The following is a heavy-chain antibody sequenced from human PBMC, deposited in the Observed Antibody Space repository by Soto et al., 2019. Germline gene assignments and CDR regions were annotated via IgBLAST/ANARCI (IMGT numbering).Heavy chain of an antibody. D-gene: IGHD1-26*01. Sequence: GGSLRLSCAASGFTFSSYGMHWVRQAPGKGLEWVAVISYDGSNKYYADSVKGRFTISRDNSKNTLYLQMNSLRAEDTAVYYCAILGIVGAGHKKTPELIPDYWGQGTLVTVSS. CDR1: GFTFSSYG. J-gene: IGHJ4*02. V-gene: IGHV3-30*03. CDR3: AILGIVGAGHKKTPELIPDY. CDR2: ISYDGSNK.